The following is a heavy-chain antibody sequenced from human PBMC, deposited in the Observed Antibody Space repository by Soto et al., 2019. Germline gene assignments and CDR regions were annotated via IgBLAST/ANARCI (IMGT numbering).Heavy chain of an antibody. CDR1: GFTFSNYA. CDR2: IMSNGGST. CDR3: AIARCTSGVCYAPSDY. J-gene: IGHJ4*02. D-gene: IGHD2-8*01. V-gene: IGHV3-64*01. Sequence: EVQLVESGGGLVQPGGSLRLSCAASGFTFSNYAMHWVRQAPGKRLEFVSAIMSNGGSTFYANSMKGRFTISRDNSKNTRYLPMGSLRAEDMAVYYCAIARCTSGVCYAPSDYWCQGTLVPV.